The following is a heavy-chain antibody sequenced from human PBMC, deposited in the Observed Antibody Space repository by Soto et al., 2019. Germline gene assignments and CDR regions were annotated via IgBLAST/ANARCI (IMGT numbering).Heavy chain of an antibody. CDR3: AAGGSGYYAN. Sequence: EVQLVESGGDLVQPGGSLRLSCAASGFTFSTYWMHWVRQAPGKGLLWVSRIKTDGTYATCADSVKGRFTISRDNAKNTLYLQMNSLRVEDAAVYYCAAGGSGYYANWDQGTLVTVSS. D-gene: IGHD3-22*01. CDR2: IKTDGTYA. CDR1: GFTFSTYW. J-gene: IGHJ4*02. V-gene: IGHV3-74*01.